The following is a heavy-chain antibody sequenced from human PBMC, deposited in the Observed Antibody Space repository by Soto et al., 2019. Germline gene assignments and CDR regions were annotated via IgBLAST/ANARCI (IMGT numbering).Heavy chain of an antibody. CDR3: ARDLENCGGECSSAFDI. D-gene: IGHD2-21*01. J-gene: IGHJ3*02. V-gene: IGHV3-74*01. Sequence: EAQLEESGGGLVQPGGSLRLSCAASGFTFSLSWMPWVRQGPGNRPVWVSRINSDGSLTTYADSVKGRFTISRDNAKKTLYLQMNSLTAADTAVYYCARDLENCGGECSSAFDIWGQGTMVTVSS. CDR2: INSDGSLT. CDR1: GFTFSLSW.